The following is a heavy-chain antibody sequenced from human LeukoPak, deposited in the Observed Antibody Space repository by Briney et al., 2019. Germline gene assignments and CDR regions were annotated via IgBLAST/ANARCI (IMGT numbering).Heavy chain of an antibody. V-gene: IGHV3-48*01. CDR1: GFTFSSYS. CDR2: ISSSSSTI. D-gene: IGHD2-21*02. CDR3: AREWGRLPPQDYGMDV. Sequence: PGGSLRLSCAASGFTFSSYSMNWVRQAPGKGLEWVSYISSSSSTIYYADSVKGRFTISRDNAKNSLYLQVNSLRAEDTAVYYCAREWGRLPPQDYGMDVWGQGITVTVSS. J-gene: IGHJ6*02.